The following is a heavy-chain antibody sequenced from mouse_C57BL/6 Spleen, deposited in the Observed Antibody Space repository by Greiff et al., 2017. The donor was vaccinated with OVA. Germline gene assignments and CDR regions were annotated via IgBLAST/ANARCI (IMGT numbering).Heavy chain of an antibody. D-gene: IGHD2-3*01. CDR3: ARKGYDGYYAAMDY. V-gene: IGHV1-69*01. J-gene: IGHJ4*01. Sequence: QVQLKQPGAELVMPGASVKLSCKASGYTFTSYWMHWVKQRPGQGLEWIGEIDPSDSYTNYNQKFKGKSTLTVDKSSSTAYMQLSSLTSEDSAVYYGARKGYDGYYAAMDYWGQGTSVTVSS. CDR2: IDPSDSYT. CDR1: GYTFTSYW.